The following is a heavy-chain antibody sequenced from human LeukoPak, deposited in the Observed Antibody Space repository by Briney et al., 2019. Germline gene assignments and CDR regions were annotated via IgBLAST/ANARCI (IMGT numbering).Heavy chain of an antibody. D-gene: IGHD4-17*01. V-gene: IGHV4-34*01. J-gene: IGHJ6*03. CDR1: GGSFSGYY. CDR3: ARLIRFRYYYMDV. Sequence: PSETLSLTCAVYGGSFSGYYWSWIRQPPGKGLEWIGEINHSGSTNYNPSLESRVTISVDTSKNQFSLKLSSVTAADTAVYYCARLIRFRYYYMDVWGKGTTVTISS. CDR2: INHSGST.